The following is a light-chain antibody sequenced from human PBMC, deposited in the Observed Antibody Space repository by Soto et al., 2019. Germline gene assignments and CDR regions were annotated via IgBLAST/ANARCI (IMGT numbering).Light chain of an antibody. J-gene: IGLJ1*01. Sequence: QSVLTQPASVSGSPGQSITISCTGTSSDVGTYTLVSWYQQHPGKAPKLVIYEVNKRPAGVSKRFSGSKSGDTASLTISGLQAEDEADYYCSSYAGAITFYVFGTGTKDTVL. CDR2: EVN. CDR3: SSYAGAITFYV. CDR1: SSDVGTYTL. V-gene: IGLV2-23*02.